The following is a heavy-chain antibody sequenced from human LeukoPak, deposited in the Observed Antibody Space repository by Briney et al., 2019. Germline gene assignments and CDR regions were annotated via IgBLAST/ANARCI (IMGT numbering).Heavy chain of an antibody. D-gene: IGHD3-10*01. CDR3: AKNTRRYYYGSGVDYFDY. Sequence: TGGSLRLSCAASGFTFSSYGMHWVRQAPGKGLEWVAVIWYDGSNKYYAGSVKGRFTISRDNSKNTLYLQMNSLRAEDTAVYYCAKNTRRYYYGSGVDYFDYWGQGTLVTVSS. CDR2: IWYDGSNK. J-gene: IGHJ4*02. CDR1: GFTFSSYG. V-gene: IGHV3-33*06.